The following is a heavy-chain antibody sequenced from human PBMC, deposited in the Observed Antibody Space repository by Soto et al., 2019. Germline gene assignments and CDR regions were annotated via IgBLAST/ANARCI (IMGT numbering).Heavy chain of an antibody. CDR2: ISYDGSNK. V-gene: IGHV3-30*18. D-gene: IGHD2-2*01. CDR3: AKDDQLLSRYYYYGMDV. Sequence: HPGGSLRLSCAASGFTFSSYGMHWVRQAPGRGLEWVAVISYDGSNKYYADSVKGLFTISRDNSKNTLYLQMNSLRAEDTAVYYCAKDDQLLSRYYYYGMDVWGQGTTVTVSS. J-gene: IGHJ6*02. CDR1: GFTFSSYG.